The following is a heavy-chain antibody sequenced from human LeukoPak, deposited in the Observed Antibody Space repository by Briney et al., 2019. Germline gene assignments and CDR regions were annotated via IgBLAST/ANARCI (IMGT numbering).Heavy chain of an antibody. CDR1: GGSISSYY. V-gene: IGHV4-4*07. Sequence: PSETLSLTCTVSGGSISSYYWSWIRQPAGKGLEWIGRIYTSGSTNYNPSLKSRVTMSVDTSKNQFSLKLSSVTAADTAVYYCARGLAAGNSYYFEYWGQGTLVTVSS. CDR3: ARGLAAGNSYYFEY. CDR2: IYTSGST. D-gene: IGHD6-13*01. J-gene: IGHJ4*02.